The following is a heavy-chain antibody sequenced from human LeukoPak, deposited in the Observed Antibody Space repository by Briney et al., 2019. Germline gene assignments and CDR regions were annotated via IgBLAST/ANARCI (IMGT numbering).Heavy chain of an antibody. D-gene: IGHD3-16*01. V-gene: IGHV4-59*01. CDR2: IYYTGRA. CDR3: ARFGVDYDMDV. CDR1: GGSISGYY. Sequence: SETLSLTCTASGGSISGYYWTWIRQPPGKGLEWIRQIYYTGRADYNPSLKSRITISVDTSKNQISLRLSSVTAADTAIYYCARFGVDYDMDVWGQGTTVTVSS. J-gene: IGHJ6*02.